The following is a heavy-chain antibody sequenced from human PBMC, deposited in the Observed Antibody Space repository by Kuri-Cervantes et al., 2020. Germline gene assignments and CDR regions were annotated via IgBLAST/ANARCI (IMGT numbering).Heavy chain of an antibody. CDR2: IGTAGDT. Sequence: GGSLRLSCAASGFTFSSYDMHWVRQATGKGLEWVSAIGTAGDTYYPGSVKGRFTISRENAKNSLYLQMNSLRAGDTAVYYCARGDILTGYYAPHYYGMDVWGQGTTVTVSS. D-gene: IGHD3-9*01. J-gene: IGHJ6*02. V-gene: IGHV3-13*01. CDR3: ARGDILTGYYAPHYYGMDV. CDR1: GFTFSSYD.